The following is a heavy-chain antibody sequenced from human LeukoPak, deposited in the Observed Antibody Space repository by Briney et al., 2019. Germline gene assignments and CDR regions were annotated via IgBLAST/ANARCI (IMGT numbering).Heavy chain of an antibody. V-gene: IGHV3-74*01. CDR3: ARETTVTTFHDLFDY. CDR1: GFTFSSYW. Sequence: GESLRLSCAASGFTFSSYWMHWVRHAPGRGLVWVSRISSDGSSTTYADSVKGRFTISRDNAKNTLYLQMNSLRAEDTAVYYCARETTVTTFHDLFDYWGQGTLVTVSS. CDR2: ISSDGSST. J-gene: IGHJ4*02. D-gene: IGHD4-17*01.